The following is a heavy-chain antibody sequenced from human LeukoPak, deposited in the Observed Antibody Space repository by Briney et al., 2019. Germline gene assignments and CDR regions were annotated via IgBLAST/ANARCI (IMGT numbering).Heavy chain of an antibody. Sequence: PSETLSLTCSVSGASITSAYWSWIRQTPGKGLGWIGNIYSGSTNYNPSFESQVTVSLATSKTQFSLRLTSVTSADTALYYCARDGYGSGSYGWFDPWGPGTLVTVSS. CDR1: GASITSAY. V-gene: IGHV4-59*01. D-gene: IGHD3-10*01. CDR2: IYSGST. J-gene: IGHJ5*02. CDR3: ARDGYGSGSYGWFDP.